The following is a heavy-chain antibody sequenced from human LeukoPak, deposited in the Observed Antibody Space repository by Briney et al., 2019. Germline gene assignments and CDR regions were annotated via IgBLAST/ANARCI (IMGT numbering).Heavy chain of an antibody. J-gene: IGHJ5*02. D-gene: IGHD3-10*01. CDR3: ARDMKVNMVRGVKGHEHWFDP. CDR2: INPNSGGT. Sequence: ASVKVSCKASGYTFTGYYLHWVRQAPGQGLEWMGWINPNSGGTNYAQKFQGRVTMTRDTSISTAYMELSRLRSEDTAVYYCARDMKVNMVRGVKGHEHWFDPWGQGTLVTVSS. V-gene: IGHV1-2*02. CDR1: GYTFTGYY.